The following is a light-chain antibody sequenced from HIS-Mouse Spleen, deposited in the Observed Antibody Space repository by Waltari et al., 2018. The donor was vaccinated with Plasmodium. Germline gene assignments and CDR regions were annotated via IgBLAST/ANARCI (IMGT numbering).Light chain of an antibody. CDR2: ECS. CDR3: CSYAGSSTFV. V-gene: IGLV2-23*03. J-gene: IGLJ3*02. Sequence: QSALTQPASVSGSPGQSITISSTGTSSDVGSYNLVSWYQPHPGKAPKLMIYECSKRPSGVSNRFSGSKSGNTASLTIAGLQAEDEADYYCCSYAGSSTFVFGGGTKLTVL. CDR1: SSDVGSYNL.